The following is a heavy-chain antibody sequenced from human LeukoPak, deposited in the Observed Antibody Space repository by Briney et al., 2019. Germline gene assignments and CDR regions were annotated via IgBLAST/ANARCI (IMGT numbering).Heavy chain of an antibody. CDR2: IIPIFGTA. D-gene: IGHD3-3*01. Sequence: GASVKVSCEASGGTFSSYAISWVRQAPGQGLEWMGGIIPIFGTANYAQKFQGRVTITADESTSTAYMELSSLRSEDTAVYYCASCHDFWSRLAKSNDSPYYYYGMDVWGQGTTVTVSS. J-gene: IGHJ6*02. V-gene: IGHV1-69*13. CDR1: GGTFSSYA. CDR3: ASCHDFWSRLAKSNDSPYYYYGMDV.